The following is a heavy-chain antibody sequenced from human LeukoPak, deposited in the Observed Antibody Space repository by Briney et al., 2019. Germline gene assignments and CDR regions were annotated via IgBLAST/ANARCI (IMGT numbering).Heavy chain of an antibody. V-gene: IGHV1-18*01. CDR2: ISAYNGNT. CDR1: GYTFTSYG. D-gene: IGHD6-13*01. CDR3: ARVGVGRGESSSWYFSVDY. J-gene: IGHJ4*02. Sequence: ASVKVSCKASGYTFTSYGISWVRQAPGQGLEWMGWISAYNGNTNYAQKLQGRVTMTTDTSTSTAYMELRSLRSDDTAVYYCARVGVGRGESSSWYFSVDYWGQGTLVTVSS.